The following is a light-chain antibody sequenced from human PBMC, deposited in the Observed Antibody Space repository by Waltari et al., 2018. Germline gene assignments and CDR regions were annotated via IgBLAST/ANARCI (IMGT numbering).Light chain of an antibody. V-gene: IGKV1-5*03. Sequence: DIQMTQSPSTLSASVGDRVTITCRASQSFSSRLAWYQQKPGKAPKLLIYMASSLESGVPSRFSGSGSGTEFTLTISSLQPDGFATYYCQQYNSYPLTFGQGTKLEIK. J-gene: IGKJ2*01. CDR1: QSFSSR. CDR2: MAS. CDR3: QQYNSYPLT.